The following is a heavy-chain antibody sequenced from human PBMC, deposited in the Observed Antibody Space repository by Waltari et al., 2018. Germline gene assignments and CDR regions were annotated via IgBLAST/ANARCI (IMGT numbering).Heavy chain of an antibody. CDR2: ISWNSGSI. V-gene: IGHV3-9*01. CDR1: GFTFDDYA. D-gene: IGHD2-8*01. J-gene: IGHJ6*02. CDR3: AKDLLMVYEGGGMDV. Sequence: EVQLVESGGGLVQPGRSLRLSCAASGFTFDDYAMHWVRQAPGKGLEWVSGISWNSGSIGYADSVKGRFTISRDNAKNSLYLQMNSLRAEDTALYYCAKDLLMVYEGGGMDVWGQGTTVTVSS.